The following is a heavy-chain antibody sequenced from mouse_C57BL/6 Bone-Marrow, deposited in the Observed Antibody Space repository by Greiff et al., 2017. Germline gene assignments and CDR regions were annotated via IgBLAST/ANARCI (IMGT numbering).Heavy chain of an antibody. J-gene: IGHJ4*01. CDR1: GYTFTDYE. Sequence: VQLQQSGAELVRPGASVTLSCKASGYTFTDYEMHWVKQTPVHGLEWIGAIDPETGGTAYNQKFKGKAILTADKSSSTAYMELRSLTSEDSAVYYCTRLLWYLYYAMDYWGQGTSVTVSS. V-gene: IGHV1-15*01. CDR3: TRLLWYLYYAMDY. D-gene: IGHD2-1*01. CDR2: IDPETGGT.